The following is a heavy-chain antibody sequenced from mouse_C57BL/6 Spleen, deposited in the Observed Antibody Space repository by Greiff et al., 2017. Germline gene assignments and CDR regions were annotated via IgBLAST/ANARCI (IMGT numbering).Heavy chain of an antibody. CDR3: ARHEGYFYAMGY. CDR1: GYTFTEYT. J-gene: IGHJ4*01. CDR2: FYPGGGSI. Sequence: VQRVESGAELVKPGASVKLSCKASGYTFTEYTIHWVKQRSGQGLEWIGWFYPGGGSIKYNEKFKDKATLTADKSSSTVYMELSRLTSEDSAVYFCARHEGYFYAMGYWGQGTSVTVSS. V-gene: IGHV1-62-2*01.